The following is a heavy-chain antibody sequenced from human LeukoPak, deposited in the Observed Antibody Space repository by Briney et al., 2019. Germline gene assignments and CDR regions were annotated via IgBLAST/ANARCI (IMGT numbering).Heavy chain of an antibody. Sequence: ASVKVSCKASGYTFTSYDINWVRQATGQGLEWMGWMNPNSGNTGYAQKFQGRVTMTRNTSISTAYMELSSLRSEDTAVYYCARGSVYSSSWYAGHYYYGMDVWGQGTTVTVSS. CDR2: MNPNSGNT. V-gene: IGHV1-8*01. D-gene: IGHD6-13*01. CDR1: GYTFTSYD. J-gene: IGHJ6*02. CDR3: ARGSVYSSSWYAGHYYYGMDV.